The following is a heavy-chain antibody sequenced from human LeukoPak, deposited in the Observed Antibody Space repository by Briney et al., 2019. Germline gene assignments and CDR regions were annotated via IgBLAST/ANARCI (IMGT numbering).Heavy chain of an antibody. Sequence: GGSLRLSCAASGFTFTKYWMTWVRQAPGKGLEWVANIKQDGSEKFYVDSVKGRFTISRDNAKNSLDLQINSLGAEDTAVYYCARGLDCRSTSCYLDNWGQGTLVTVYS. CDR3: ARGLDCRSTSCYLDN. CDR1: GFTFTKYW. D-gene: IGHD2-2*01. J-gene: IGHJ4*02. CDR2: IKQDGSEK. V-gene: IGHV3-7*01.